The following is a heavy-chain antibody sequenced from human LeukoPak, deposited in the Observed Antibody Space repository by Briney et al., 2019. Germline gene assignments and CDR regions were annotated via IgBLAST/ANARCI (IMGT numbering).Heavy chain of an antibody. V-gene: IGHV4-34*01. J-gene: IGHJ3*02. Sequence: SETLSLTCAVYCGSFSGYYWSWIRQPPGKGLEWIGEINHSGSTNYNPSLKSRVTISVDTSKNQFSLKLSSVTAADTAVYYCARAYYDSSGYYGAFDIWGQGTMVTVSS. CDR1: CGSFSGYY. D-gene: IGHD3-22*01. CDR2: INHSGST. CDR3: ARAYYDSSGYYGAFDI.